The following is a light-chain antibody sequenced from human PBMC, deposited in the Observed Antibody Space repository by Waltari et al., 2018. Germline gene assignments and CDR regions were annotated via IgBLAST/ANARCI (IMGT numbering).Light chain of an antibody. CDR1: ALPNQN. CDR3: QSADSSGTLKWF. V-gene: IGLV3-25*03. CDR2: KDN. J-gene: IGLJ2*01. Sequence: SSELTQPPSLSVSPGQTARITCSGVALPNQNTYWYQQKSGQAPLLMISKDNQRPSGVPERFSGSKSGTTVTLTVSGVQAEDEADYYCQSADSSGTLKWFFGGGTKLTVL.